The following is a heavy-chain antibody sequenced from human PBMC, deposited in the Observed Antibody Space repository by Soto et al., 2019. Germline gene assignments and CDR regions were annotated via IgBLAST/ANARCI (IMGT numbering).Heavy chain of an antibody. D-gene: IGHD3-10*01. CDR2: ISGSGGST. J-gene: IGHJ6*02. CDR3: AKSELLWFGELTHYGMDV. V-gene: IGHV3-23*01. CDR1: GFTFSSYA. Sequence: GGSLRLCCAASGFTFSSYAMSWVRQAPGKGLEWVSAISGSGGSTYYADSVKGRFTISRDNSKNTLYLQMNSLRAEDTAVYYCAKSELLWFGELTHYGMDVWGQGTTVTVSS.